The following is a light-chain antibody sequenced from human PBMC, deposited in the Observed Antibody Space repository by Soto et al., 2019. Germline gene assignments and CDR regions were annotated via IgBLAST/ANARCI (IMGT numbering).Light chain of an antibody. Sequence: DVQMTQSTSSLSASVGDRVTITCRASQGISSFLAWYQQIPGKVPKLLIYSASTLQSGVPSRFSGSGSGTDFTLTISSLQPEDVAIYYCQKYNSGPLTFGGGTKVEIK. CDR3: QKYNSGPLT. CDR2: SAS. V-gene: IGKV1-27*01. CDR1: QGISSF. J-gene: IGKJ4*01.